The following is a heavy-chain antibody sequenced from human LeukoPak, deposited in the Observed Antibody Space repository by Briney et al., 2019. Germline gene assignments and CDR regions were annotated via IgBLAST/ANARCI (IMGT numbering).Heavy chain of an antibody. D-gene: IGHD1-26*01. CDR2: ISGSGGST. Sequence: GSLRLSCAASGFTFSSYAMSWVRQAPGKGLEWVPVISGSGGSTDYADSVKGRFTISRDNSKNTLYLQMNSLRAEDTAVYYCANSGSYYGSNYWGQGTLVTVSS. CDR3: ANSGSYYGSNY. J-gene: IGHJ4*02. V-gene: IGHV3-23*01. CDR1: GFTFSSYA.